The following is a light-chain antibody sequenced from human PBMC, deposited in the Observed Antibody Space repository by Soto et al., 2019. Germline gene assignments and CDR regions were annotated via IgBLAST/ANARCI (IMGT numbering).Light chain of an antibody. J-gene: IGKJ5*01. CDR3: QQYGTSEII. CDR1: QSLTNSF. V-gene: IGKV3-20*01. CDR2: DTS. Sequence: EFVLTQSPGTLSLSPGEGATLSCRASQSLTNSFIAWYQQKPGQAPRLXIYDTSIRESGIPDMFSGSGSGTEFTLTISRLEPEDFAVVYCQQYGTSEIIFGQGTRLEIK.